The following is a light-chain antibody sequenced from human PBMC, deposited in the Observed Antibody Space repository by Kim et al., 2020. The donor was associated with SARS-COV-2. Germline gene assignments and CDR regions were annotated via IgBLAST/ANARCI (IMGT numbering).Light chain of an antibody. Sequence: QSVLTQPPSVSGAPGLRVTISCTGRSPNIGAGYEVHWYQQLPGTAPKLLISGNSNRPLGVPDRFFGSKSGTSASLAITGLQAEDEANYYSQSYDSSLSVVFGGGTRLTVL. CDR3: QSYDSSLSVV. CDR2: GNS. V-gene: IGLV1-40*01. J-gene: IGLJ2*01. CDR1: SPNIGAGYE.